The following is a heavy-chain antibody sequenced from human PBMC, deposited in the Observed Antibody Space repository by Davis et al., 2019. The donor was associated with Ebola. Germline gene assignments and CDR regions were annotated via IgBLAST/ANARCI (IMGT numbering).Heavy chain of an antibody. V-gene: IGHV3-30*18. CDR1: GFTFSSYG. CDR2: ISYDGSNK. Sequence: PGGSLRLSCAASGFTFSSYGMHWVRQAPGKGLEWVAVISYDGSNKYYADSVKGRFTISRDNSKNTLYLQMNSLRAEDTAVYYCAKSQKGGWGYYYGMDVWGQGTTVTVSS. CDR3: AKSQKGGWGYYYGMDV. D-gene: IGHD3-16*01. J-gene: IGHJ6*02.